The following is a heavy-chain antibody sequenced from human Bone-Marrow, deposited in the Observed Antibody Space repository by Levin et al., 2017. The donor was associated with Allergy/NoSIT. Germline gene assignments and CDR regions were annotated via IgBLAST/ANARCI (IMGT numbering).Heavy chain of an antibody. CDR3: AAGFGV. D-gene: IGHD3-10*01. Sequence: AGESLKISCAASGFTFSTYWMHWVRQAPGMGLVWVSRINSDGYNTNYADSVRGRFTISRDNAKNTLYLQMNSLRAEDTAMYYCAAGFGVWGQGTLVTVSS. CDR2: INSDGYNT. J-gene: IGHJ4*02. CDR1: GFTFSTYW. V-gene: IGHV3-74*01.